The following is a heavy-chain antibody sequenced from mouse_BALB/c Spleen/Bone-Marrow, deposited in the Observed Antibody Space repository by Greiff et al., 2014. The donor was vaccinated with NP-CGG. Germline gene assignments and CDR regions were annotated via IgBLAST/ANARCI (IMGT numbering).Heavy chain of an antibody. CDR3: AREAGTTARFAY. CDR1: AYSITSGYG. V-gene: IGHV3-1*02. D-gene: IGHD1-2*01. CDR2: IHYSGST. J-gene: IGHJ3*01. Sequence: EVQLVESGPVLVKPSQSLSLTCTVTAYSITSGYGWHWIRQFPGNKLEWMGYIHYSGSTHYNPSLKSRISITRDTSKNQFFLQLNSVTTEDTATYHCAREAGTTARFAYWGQGTLVTVSA.